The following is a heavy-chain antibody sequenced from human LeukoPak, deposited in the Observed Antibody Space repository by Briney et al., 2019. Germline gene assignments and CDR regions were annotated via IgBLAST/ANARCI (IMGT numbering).Heavy chain of an antibody. J-gene: IGHJ6*03. D-gene: IGHD2-21*01. Sequence: GGSLRLSCAASGFTFDDYGMSWVRQAPGKGLEWVSGINWNGGSTGYADSVKGRFTISRDNAKNSLYLQMNSLRAEDTAVYYCARCGGDYLYWYYMDVWGKGTTVTVSS. CDR1: GFTFDDYG. V-gene: IGHV3-20*04. CDR2: INWNGGST. CDR3: ARCGGDYLYWYYMDV.